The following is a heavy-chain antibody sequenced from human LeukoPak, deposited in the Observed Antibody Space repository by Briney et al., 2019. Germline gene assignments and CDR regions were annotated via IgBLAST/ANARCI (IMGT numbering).Heavy chain of an antibody. J-gene: IGHJ4*02. Sequence: GGSLRLSCAASGNYWMHWVRQAPGKGLEWVSGISWNSGSIGYADSVKGRFTISRDNAKNSLYLQMNSLRAEDTALYYCAKGITGYSSSCLSNWGQGTLVTVSS. V-gene: IGHV3-9*01. CDR1: GNYW. CDR3: AKGITGYSSSCLSN. D-gene: IGHD6-13*01. CDR2: ISWNSGSI.